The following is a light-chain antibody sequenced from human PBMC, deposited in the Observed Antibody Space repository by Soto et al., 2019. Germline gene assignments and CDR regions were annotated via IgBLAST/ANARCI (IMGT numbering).Light chain of an antibody. V-gene: IGLV2-23*02. CDR2: EVI. Sequence: QSALTQPASVSGSPGQSITISCTGTSSDVGRYNLVSWYQQHPGKAPKLMIYEVIKRPSGVSNRFSGSKSGNTASLTISGLQTEDEADYYCCSYAGSTTFVLFGGGTKLTVL. CDR3: CSYAGSTTFVL. CDR1: SSDVGRYNL. J-gene: IGLJ2*01.